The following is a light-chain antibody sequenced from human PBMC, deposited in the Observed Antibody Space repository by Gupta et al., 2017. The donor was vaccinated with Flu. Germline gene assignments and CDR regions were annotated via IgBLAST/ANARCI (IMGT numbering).Light chain of an antibody. V-gene: IGLV1-44*01. CDR1: RFNVESNA. CDR3: GAWHVHRNVYV. J-gene: IGLJ1*01. Sequence: QSLLTQPPSLSGTPGQPVSISCSGNRFNVESNAVTWFQQRPGTAPKVVIFADFQRPSGVPDRFSGSKSGTSAALAISVLQSEDEAEYYCGAWHVHRNVYVFGTGTKVTVL. CDR2: ADF.